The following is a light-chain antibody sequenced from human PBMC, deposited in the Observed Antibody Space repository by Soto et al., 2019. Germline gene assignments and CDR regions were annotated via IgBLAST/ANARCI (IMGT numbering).Light chain of an antibody. V-gene: IGKV3-20*01. J-gene: IGKJ1*01. Sequence: EIVMTQSPVTLSMSPGERATLSCRAGQSVNSKLAWYQQKPGQAPRLLIYGASTRATGIPDRFSGSGSGTHFTLTISRLEPDDFAVYYCQQYGSSWTFGQGTKVDI. CDR2: GAS. CDR1: QSVNSK. CDR3: QQYGSSWT.